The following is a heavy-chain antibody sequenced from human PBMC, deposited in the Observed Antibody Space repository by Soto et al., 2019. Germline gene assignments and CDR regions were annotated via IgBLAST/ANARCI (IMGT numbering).Heavy chain of an antibody. D-gene: IGHD3-3*01. V-gene: IGHV3-74*01. J-gene: IGHJ4*02. CDR2: INFDGGST. CDR1: GFTFSNYW. CDR3: ARAAFLDY. Sequence: LRRSCAASGFTFSNYWMHWVRQAPGKGLVWVSRINFDGGSTSYADSVKGRFTISRDNAKNTLYLQMNSLRAEDTAVDYCARAAFLDYWGQVTLVTLSS.